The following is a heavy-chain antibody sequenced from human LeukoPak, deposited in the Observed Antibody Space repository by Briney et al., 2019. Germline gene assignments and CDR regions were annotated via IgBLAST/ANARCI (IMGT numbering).Heavy chain of an antibody. Sequence: GGSLRLSCAASGFTFSDYYMGWIRQAPGKGLECVSYISSGSRYTDYADSVKGRFTISRDNATNSLYLQMNSLRAEDTAVYYCAREVHGDYDIWGQGTRVTVSS. CDR2: ISSGSRYT. V-gene: IGHV3-11*05. CDR1: GFTFSDYY. CDR3: AREVHGDYDI. J-gene: IGHJ3*02. D-gene: IGHD4-17*01.